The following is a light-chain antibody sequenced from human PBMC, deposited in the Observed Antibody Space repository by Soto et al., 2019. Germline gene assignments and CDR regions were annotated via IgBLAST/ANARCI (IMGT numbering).Light chain of an antibody. Sequence: QSALTQPASVSGSPGQSITISCTGTSSDVGNYNYVSWYQHHPGKAPKLMIYDVSNRPSGVSNRFSGSKSGNTASLTISGLQAEDEADYYCCSYTSSNTLVFGGGTKVTVL. V-gene: IGLV2-14*03. CDR1: SSDVGNYNY. CDR2: DVS. CDR3: CSYTSSNTLV. J-gene: IGLJ2*01.